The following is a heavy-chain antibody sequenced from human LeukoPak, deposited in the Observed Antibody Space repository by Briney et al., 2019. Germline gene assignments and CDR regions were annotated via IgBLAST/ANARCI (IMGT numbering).Heavy chain of an antibody. Sequence: PGGSLRLSCAASGFTFRNAWMSWVRQAPGKGLEWVGRIKSQTDGGTTDYAAPVKGRFTISRDDSKNTLYLQMNSLKTEDTAVYYCTTSSSGWYSQHYFDYWGQGTLVTVSS. CDR2: IKSQTDGGTT. CDR1: GFTFRNAW. V-gene: IGHV3-15*01. J-gene: IGHJ4*02. CDR3: TTSSSGWYSQHYFDY. D-gene: IGHD6-19*01.